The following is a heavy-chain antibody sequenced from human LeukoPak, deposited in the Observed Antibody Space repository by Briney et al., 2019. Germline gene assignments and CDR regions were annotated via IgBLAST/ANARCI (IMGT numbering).Heavy chain of an antibody. D-gene: IGHD4-17*01. CDR1: GYTFTSYG. CDR2: ISAYNGNT. V-gene: IGHV1-18*01. CDR3: ARASRDYGDYVGANWFDP. J-gene: IGHJ5*02. Sequence: GASVTVSCKASGYTFTSYGISWVRQAPGQGLEWMGWISAYNGNTNYAQKLQGRVTMTTDTSTSTAYMELRSLRSDDTAAYYCARASRDYGDYVGANWFDPWGQGTLVTVSS.